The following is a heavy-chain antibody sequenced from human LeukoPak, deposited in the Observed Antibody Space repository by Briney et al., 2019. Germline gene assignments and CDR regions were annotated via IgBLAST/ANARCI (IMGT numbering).Heavy chain of an antibody. CDR2: INLTANT. D-gene: IGHD1-26*01. Sequence: SETLPHTCAVDGGSFSGFYWTWIRQTPGKGLEWIGEINLTANTNYNPSLTDYSPALKSRVTISMDSSSNHLSLKLSSVTAADTGVYYCARVRHSPSELGYYMDVRGKGTTVTVSS. CDR1: GGSFSGFY. J-gene: IGHJ6*03. CDR3: ARVRHSPSELGYYMDV. V-gene: IGHV4-34*01.